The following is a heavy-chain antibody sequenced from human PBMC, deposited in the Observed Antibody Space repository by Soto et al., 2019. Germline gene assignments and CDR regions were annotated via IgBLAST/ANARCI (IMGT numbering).Heavy chain of an antibody. D-gene: IGHD2-15*01. CDR3: AKRYCIGSDCSMFDS. Sequence: GGSLRLSCAASGFTFSDYYMSWIRQAPGKGLEWVSYISSSGSTIYYADSVKGRFTISRDNAKNSLYLQMNSLRADDAAVYFCAKRYCIGSDCSMFDSWGQGTLVTVSS. V-gene: IGHV3-11*01. J-gene: IGHJ4*02. CDR1: GFTFSDYY. CDR2: ISSSGSTI.